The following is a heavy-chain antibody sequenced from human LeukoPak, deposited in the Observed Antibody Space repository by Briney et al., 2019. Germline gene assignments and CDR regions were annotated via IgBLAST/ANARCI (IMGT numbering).Heavy chain of an antibody. CDR1: GYTFTSYG. Sequence: GASVKVSCKASGYTFTSYGISWVRQAPGQGLEWMGRISAYNGNTNYAQKLQGRVTMTTDTSTSTAYMELRSLRSDDTAVYYCARGSNYDSSGPFGYWGQGTLVTVSS. D-gene: IGHD3-22*01. CDR2: ISAYNGNT. CDR3: ARGSNYDSSGPFGY. J-gene: IGHJ4*02. V-gene: IGHV1-18*01.